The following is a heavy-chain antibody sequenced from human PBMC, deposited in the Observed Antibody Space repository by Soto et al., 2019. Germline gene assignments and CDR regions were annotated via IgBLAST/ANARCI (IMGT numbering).Heavy chain of an antibody. D-gene: IGHD2-15*01. CDR1: GGSISSSTYY. CDR2: IYYSGST. CDR3: HGYCSGGSCYRDYYYMDV. J-gene: IGHJ6*03. Sequence: SETLSLTCTVSGGSISSSTYYWGWIRQPPGKGLEWIGSIYYSGSTYYNPSLKSRVTISVDTSKNQSSLKLSSVTAADTAVYYCHGYCSGGSCYRDYYYMDVWGKGTTVTVPS. V-gene: IGHV4-39*01.